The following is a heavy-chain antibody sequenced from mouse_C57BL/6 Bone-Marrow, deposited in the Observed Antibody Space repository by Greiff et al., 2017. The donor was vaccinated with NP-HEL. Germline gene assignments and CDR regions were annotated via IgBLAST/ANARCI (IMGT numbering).Heavy chain of an antibody. D-gene: IGHD1-1*01. CDR2: FYPGSGSI. CDR3: ARHEGLLQGDYFDY. CDR1: GYTFTEYT. Sequence: VHLVESGAELVKPGASVKLSCKASGYTFTEYTIHWVKQRSGQGLEWIGWFYPGSGSIKYNEKFKDKATLTADKSSSTVYMELSRLTSEDAAVYFCARHEGLLQGDYFDYWGQGTTLTVSS. V-gene: IGHV1-62-2*01. J-gene: IGHJ2*01.